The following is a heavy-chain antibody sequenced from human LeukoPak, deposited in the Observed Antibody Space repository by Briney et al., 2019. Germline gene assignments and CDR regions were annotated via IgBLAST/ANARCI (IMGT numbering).Heavy chain of an antibody. D-gene: IGHD4-17*01. CDR3: ATQDGYLCAY. CDR2: ISSSGSTI. CDR1: GFTFSSYE. V-gene: IGHV3-48*03. J-gene: IGHJ1*01. Sequence: GGSLRLSCAASGFTFSSYEMNWVRQAPGKGLEGVSYISSSGSTIYYADSVKGRFTISRDNAKNSLYLQIHRLRAEDKAVYYCATQDGYLCAYCGPGTLVPVSS.